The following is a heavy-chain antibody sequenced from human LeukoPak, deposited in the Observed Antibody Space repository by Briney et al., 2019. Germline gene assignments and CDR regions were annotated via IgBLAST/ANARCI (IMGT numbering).Heavy chain of an antibody. CDR2: ISYDGSNK. Sequence: GRSLRLSCAASGFTFSSYAMHWVRQAPGKGLEWVAVISYDGSNKYYADSVKRRFTISRDNSKNTLYLQMNSLRAEDTAVYYCARYLGVGTIFGVGAIGYWGQGTLVTVSS. CDR3: ARYLGVGTIFGVGAIGY. J-gene: IGHJ4*02. D-gene: IGHD3-3*01. CDR1: GFTFSSYA. V-gene: IGHV3-30*01.